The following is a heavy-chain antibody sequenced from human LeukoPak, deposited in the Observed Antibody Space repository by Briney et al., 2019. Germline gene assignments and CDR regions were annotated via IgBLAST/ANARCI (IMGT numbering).Heavy chain of an antibody. V-gene: IGHV4-39*07. CDR1: GGSISSSSYY. J-gene: IGHJ6*03. Sequence: PSETLSLTCTASGGSISSSSYYWGWIRQPPGKGLEWIGSIYHSGSTYYNPSLKSRVTISVDTSKNQFSLKLSSVTAPDTAVYYCARADYSSTWSHDYYYMDVWGKGTTVTVSS. D-gene: IGHD6-13*01. CDR3: ARADYSSTWSHDYYYMDV. CDR2: IYHSGST.